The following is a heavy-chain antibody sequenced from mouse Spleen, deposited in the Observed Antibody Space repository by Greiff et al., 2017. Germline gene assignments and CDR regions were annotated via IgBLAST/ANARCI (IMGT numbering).Heavy chain of an antibody. D-gene: IGHD2-1*01. V-gene: IGHV3-6*01. Sequence: EVKLMESGPGLVKPSQSLSLTCSVTGYSITSGYYWXXIRQFPGNKLEWMGYISYDGSNNYNPSLKNRISITRDTSKNQFFLKLNSVTTEDTATYYCARGYYGNYEDYWGQGTTLTVSS. J-gene: IGHJ2*01. CDR1: GYSITSGYY. CDR2: ISYDGSN. CDR3: ARGYYGNYEDY.